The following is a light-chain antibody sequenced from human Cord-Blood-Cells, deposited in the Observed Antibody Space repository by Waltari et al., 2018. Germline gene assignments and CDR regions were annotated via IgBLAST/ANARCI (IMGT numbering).Light chain of an antibody. CDR3: QQYYSTPYT. CDR2: WAS. Sequence: DIVMTQSPDSLAVSLGERATINCKSSQSVLYSSNNKNYLAWYQQKPVQPPKLLIYWASTQESGVPDRFSDSGSGTDFTLTISSLQAEDVAVYYCQQYYSTPYTFGQGTKLEIK. V-gene: IGKV4-1*01. CDR1: QSVLYSSNNKNY. J-gene: IGKJ2*01.